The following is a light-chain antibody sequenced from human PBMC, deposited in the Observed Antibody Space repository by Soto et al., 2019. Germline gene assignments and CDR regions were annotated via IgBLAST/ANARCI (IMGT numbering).Light chain of an antibody. CDR1: QGISSN. Sequence: ILLTQSPSSLSASVGDRVTITCRASQGISSNLAWYQQKPGRAPKLLIFGASTLQSGVPSRFSGSGSGTDFTLTISSLQPEDFATYFCQQLNSYPPWTFGQGTKVEIK. J-gene: IGKJ1*01. CDR3: QQLNSYPPWT. V-gene: IGKV1-9*01. CDR2: GAS.